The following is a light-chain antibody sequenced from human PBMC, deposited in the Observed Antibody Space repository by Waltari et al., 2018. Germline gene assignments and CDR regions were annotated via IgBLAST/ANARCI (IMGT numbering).Light chain of an antibody. V-gene: IGKV3-20*01. Sequence: EIVLTQSPGTLSLSPGARATLSCRASQTVTSTYLAWYQQKPGQAPRLLIYGASTRATDIPDRFSGSGSGTDFTLTISRLEPEDFAVYYCQQYGSSPQTFGLGTKVEVK. J-gene: IGKJ1*01. CDR1: QTVTSTY. CDR3: QQYGSSPQT. CDR2: GAS.